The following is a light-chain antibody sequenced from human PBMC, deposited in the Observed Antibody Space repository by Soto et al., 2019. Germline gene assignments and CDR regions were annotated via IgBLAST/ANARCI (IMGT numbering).Light chain of an antibody. CDR3: QQDGISGT. CDR1: QSVSNNY. J-gene: IGKJ1*01. V-gene: IGKV3-20*01. CDR2: GAS. Sequence: ENGLTQSPGTLSLSPGERATLSCRASQSVSNNYLAWYQQTPGQAPRLLIYGASNRATGIPDRFSGSGSGTDFTLTISRLADEDLAVYYCQQDGISGTFGQGTKVDIK.